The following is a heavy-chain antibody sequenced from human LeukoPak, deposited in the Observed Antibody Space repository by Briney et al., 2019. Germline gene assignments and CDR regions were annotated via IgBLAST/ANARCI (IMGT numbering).Heavy chain of an antibody. CDR2: ITPIFGTA. J-gene: IGHJ4*02. D-gene: IGHD3-22*01. CDR1: GGTSSSYA. V-gene: IGHV1-69*05. CDR3: ARGTMIGAGDFDY. Sequence: GSSLKLSCKASGGTSSSYASSWVRQAPGQGLEWMGRITPIFGTANYAQKFQGRVTITTDESTSTAYMELSSLRSEDTAVYYCARGTMIGAGDFDYWGQGTLVTVSS.